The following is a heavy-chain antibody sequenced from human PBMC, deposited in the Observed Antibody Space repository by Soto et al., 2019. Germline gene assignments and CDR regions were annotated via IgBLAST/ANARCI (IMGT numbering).Heavy chain of an antibody. CDR1: GFTFNNYA. V-gene: IGHV3-23*01. Sequence: EVQLLESGGGLVRPGESLRLSCTTSGFTFNNYAMNWVRQAPGKGLEWVSFISGSGGSAYYADSVQGRFTISRDNSRNTLYLQMNSLRAEDTAIYSCVRVGGGRYSPGSFDLWGRGTKVTVSS. J-gene: IGHJ3*01. CDR3: VRVGGGRYSPGSFDL. CDR2: ISGSGGSA. D-gene: IGHD6-19*01.